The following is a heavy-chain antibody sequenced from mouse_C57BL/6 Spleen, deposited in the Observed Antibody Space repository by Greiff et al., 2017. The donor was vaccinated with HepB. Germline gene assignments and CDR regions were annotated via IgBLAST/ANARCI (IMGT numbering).Heavy chain of an antibody. CDR1: GYTFTSYG. Sequence: VQLKESGAELARPGASVKLSCKASGYTFTSYGISWVKQRTGQGLEWIGEIYPRSGNTYYNEKFKGKATLTADKSSSTAYMELRSLTSEDSAVYVGARDYGSSYDFDYWGQGTTLTVSS. V-gene: IGHV1-81*01. CDR3: ARDYGSSYDFDY. D-gene: IGHD1-1*01. CDR2: IYPRSGNT. J-gene: IGHJ2*01.